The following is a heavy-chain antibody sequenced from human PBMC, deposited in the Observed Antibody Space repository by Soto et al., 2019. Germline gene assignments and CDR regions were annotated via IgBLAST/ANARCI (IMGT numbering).Heavy chain of an antibody. Sequence: QVQLQESGPGLVKPSETLSLTCTVSGGSISSYYWSWIRQPPGKGLEWIGYIYYSGSIHYNPSLRSRVTLSLDTSKNQFSLKLSSVTAADTAVYYCARMISISPDYYVMDVWGQGTTVTVSS. CDR2: IYYSGSI. D-gene: IGHD3-9*01. V-gene: IGHV4-59*01. CDR1: GGSISSYY. J-gene: IGHJ6*02. CDR3: ARMISISPDYYVMDV.